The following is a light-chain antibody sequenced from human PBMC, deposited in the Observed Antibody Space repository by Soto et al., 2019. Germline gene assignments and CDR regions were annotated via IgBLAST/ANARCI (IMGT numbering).Light chain of an antibody. J-gene: IGLJ1*01. Sequence: SVLTQPPSVSGSPGQSVTISCTGTSTDFVSYNRVSWYQQPPGTAPKLIIYEASNRPSGVPDHFSGSKSGNTASLTISGLQAADEADYYCSLYTSENTYVFGTGTKVTVL. CDR2: EAS. V-gene: IGLV2-18*01. CDR3: SLYTSENTYV. CDR1: STDFVSYNR.